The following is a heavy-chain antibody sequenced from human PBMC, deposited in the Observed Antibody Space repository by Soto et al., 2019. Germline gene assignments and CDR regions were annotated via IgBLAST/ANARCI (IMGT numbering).Heavy chain of an antibody. Sequence: PGGSLRLSCAASGFTFSSYSMNWVRQAPGKGLEWVSSISSSSSYIYYADSVKGRFTISRDSAKNSLYLQMNSLRAEDTAVYYCARDLMIVVVNAFDYWGQGTLVTVSS. J-gene: IGHJ4*02. V-gene: IGHV3-21*01. CDR3: ARDLMIVVVNAFDY. D-gene: IGHD3-22*01. CDR2: ISSSSSYI. CDR1: GFTFSSYS.